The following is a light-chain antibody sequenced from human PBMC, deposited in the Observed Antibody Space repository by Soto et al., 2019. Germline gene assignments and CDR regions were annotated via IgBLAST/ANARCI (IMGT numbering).Light chain of an antibody. Sequence: IVMTQSPATLSVSPGERATLSCRASQSVSSNLAWYQQKTGQAPRLLVHGASTRAIGLPDRFSGSGSGTELTLTISRLQSEDFALYYCQKYNNWPPTCGQGTRLEIK. CDR2: GAS. V-gene: IGKV3-15*01. J-gene: IGKJ5*01. CDR3: QKYNNWPPT. CDR1: QSVSSN.